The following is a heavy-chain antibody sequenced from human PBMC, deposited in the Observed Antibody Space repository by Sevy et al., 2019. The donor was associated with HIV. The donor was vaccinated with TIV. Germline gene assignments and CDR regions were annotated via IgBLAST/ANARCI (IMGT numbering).Heavy chain of an antibody. CDR2: INPNSGDT. D-gene: IGHD3-3*01. Sequence: ASVKVSCKASGYTFTDYYIHWVRQAPGQGLEWMGWINPNSGDTDYSQNFQHRVTMTTDTSITTAYMDLTSLKTDDTAVFYCARGLEDYDFWPGYYYFDFWGQGTLVTVSS. CDR3: ARGLEDYDFWPGYYYFDF. CDR1: GYTFTDYY. J-gene: IGHJ4*02. V-gene: IGHV1-2*02.